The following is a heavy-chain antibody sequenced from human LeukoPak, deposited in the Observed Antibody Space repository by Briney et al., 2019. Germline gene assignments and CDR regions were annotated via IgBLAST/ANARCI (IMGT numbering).Heavy chain of an antibody. CDR2: INPNSGGT. CDR1: GYTFTGYY. D-gene: IGHD3-3*01. CDR3: ARDQGSRTIFGVVSRSRYYFDY. V-gene: IGHV1-2*02. J-gene: IGHJ4*02. Sequence: GASVKVSCKASGYTFTGYYMHWVRQAPGQGLEWMGWINPNSGGTNYAQKFQGRVTMTRDTSIGTAYMELSRLRSDDTAVYYCARDQGSRTIFGVVSRSRYYFDYWGQGTLVTVSS.